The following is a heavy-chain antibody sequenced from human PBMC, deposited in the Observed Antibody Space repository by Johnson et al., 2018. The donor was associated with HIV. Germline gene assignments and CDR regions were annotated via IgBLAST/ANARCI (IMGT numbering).Heavy chain of an antibody. J-gene: IGHJ3*02. V-gene: IGHV3-64*01. D-gene: IGHD5-18*01. Sequence: VQLVESGGGLVQPGRSLRLSCAASGFTFSSYAMHWVRQAPGRGLEYVSAISSNGGSPYYANSVKGRFTISRDNSKNPLYLQMTSLRAEDKAVYYCARAYTYGAFDIWGQGTMVTVSS. CDR3: ARAYTYGAFDI. CDR1: GFTFSSYA. CDR2: ISSNGGSP.